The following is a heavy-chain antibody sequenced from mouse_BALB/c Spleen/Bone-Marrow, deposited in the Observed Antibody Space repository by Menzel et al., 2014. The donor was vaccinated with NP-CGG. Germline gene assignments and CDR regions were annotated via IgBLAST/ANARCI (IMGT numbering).Heavy chain of an antibody. CDR1: GYAFTKYL. V-gene: IGHV1-54*03. J-gene: IGHJ2*01. D-gene: IGHD1-2*01. Sequence: VQLQQSGAELVRPGTSVKVSCKASGYAFTKYLIEWVKQRPGQGLEWIGVINPGSGGTNYNEKFKDKATLTADESSSTAYMQLSSLTSDDSAVYFCSRQTATFFDYWGQGTTLTVSS. CDR3: SRQTATFFDY. CDR2: INPGSGGT.